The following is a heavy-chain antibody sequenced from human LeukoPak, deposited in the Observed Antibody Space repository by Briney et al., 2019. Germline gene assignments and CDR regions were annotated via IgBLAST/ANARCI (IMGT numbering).Heavy chain of an antibody. J-gene: IGHJ4*02. Sequence: GGSLRLSCAASGFTFSTYWMHWVRQAPGQGPVWVSRISPDGSTTTYADSVRGRFSISRDNAKNTLYMQMNSLRVNDTAVYYCVRGSSTWSPLGDYWGQGTLVTVST. CDR3: VRGSSTWSPLGDY. CDR1: GFTFSTYW. D-gene: IGHD6-13*01. CDR2: ISPDGSTT. V-gene: IGHV3-74*01.